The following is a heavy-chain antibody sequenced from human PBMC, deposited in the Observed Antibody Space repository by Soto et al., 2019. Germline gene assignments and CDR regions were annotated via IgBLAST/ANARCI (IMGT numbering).Heavy chain of an antibody. J-gene: IGHJ4*02. CDR2: IYYSGST. Sequence: SETLSLTCTVSGGSISSGGYYWSWIRQHPGKGLEWIGYIYYSGSTYYNPSLKSRVTISVDTSKNQFSLKLSSVTAADTAVYYCARELVETAEPYGHFDYWGQGTLVTVSS. CDR3: ARELVETAEPYGHFDY. CDR1: GGSISSGGYY. D-gene: IGHD4-17*01. V-gene: IGHV4-31*03.